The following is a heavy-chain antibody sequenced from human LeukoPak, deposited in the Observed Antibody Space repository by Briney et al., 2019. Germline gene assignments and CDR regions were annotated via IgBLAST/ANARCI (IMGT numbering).Heavy chain of an antibody. CDR3: ARSEYYFDY. CDR2: IYYSGST. J-gene: IGHJ4*02. CDR1: GGSISSYY. Sequence: PSETLSLTCTVSGGSISSYYWSWIRQPPGKGLEWIGYIYYSGSTNYNPSLKSRVTISVDTSKSQFSLKLSSVTAADTAVYYCARSEYYFDYWGQGTLVTVSS. V-gene: IGHV4-59*01.